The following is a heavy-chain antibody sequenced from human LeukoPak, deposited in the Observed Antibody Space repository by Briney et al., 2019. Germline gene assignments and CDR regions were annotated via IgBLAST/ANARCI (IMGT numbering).Heavy chain of an antibody. J-gene: IGHJ4*02. CDR2: ISYDGSNK. Sequence: PGGSLRLSCAASGFTFSSYAMHWVRQAPGKGLEWVAVISYDGSNKXYADSVXXRFTISRDNSKNTLYLQMNSLRAEDTAVYYCAREHSSSSFHFDYWGQGTLVTVSS. CDR1: GFTFSSYA. V-gene: IGHV3-30-3*01. D-gene: IGHD6-13*01. CDR3: AREHSSSSFHFDY.